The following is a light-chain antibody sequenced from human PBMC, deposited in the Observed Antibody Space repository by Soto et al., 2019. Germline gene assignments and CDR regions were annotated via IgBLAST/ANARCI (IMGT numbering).Light chain of an antibody. V-gene: IGLV3-10*01. CDR3: YSADTSGDHRV. CDR1: ALPKKY. J-gene: IGLJ3*02. Sequence: SYELTQAPSVSVSPGQTARITCSGDALPKKYAYWYQQKSGQAPVLVIYEDSKRPSGIPERFSGSSSGTMATLTISGAQVEDEGDYYCYSADTSGDHRVFGGGTKLTVL. CDR2: EDS.